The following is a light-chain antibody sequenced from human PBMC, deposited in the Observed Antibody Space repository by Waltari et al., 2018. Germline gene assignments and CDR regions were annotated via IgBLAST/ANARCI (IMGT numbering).Light chain of an antibody. V-gene: IGLV3-21*02. CDR2: EYR. Sequence: SYVLTQPPSVSAAPGQTAKITCGGTNLGYKRVHWYQQKTGQAPVLGVFEYRDRPSGIPERFSGSKSGNTATLTISRVGAEDEADYYCQVWDNSGGPHVVFGGGTKLTVL. CDR3: QVWDNSGGPHVV. J-gene: IGLJ2*01. CDR1: NLGYKR.